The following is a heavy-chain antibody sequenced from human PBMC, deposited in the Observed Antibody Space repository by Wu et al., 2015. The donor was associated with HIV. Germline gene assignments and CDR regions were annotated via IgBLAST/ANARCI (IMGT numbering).Heavy chain of an antibody. CDR2: ISAYNGNT. CDR1: GDTFTSYG. Sequence: QVQLVQSGAEVKKPGASVKVSCKASGDTFTSYGYSWVRQAPGQGLEWMGWISAYNGNTKYTQKFQDRVTMSTDTSTSTAYMELRNLRSEDTAVYYCAKRYYRTSERVRKPVTTYVGGTYG. J-gene: IGHJ6*01. V-gene: IGHV1-18*04. CDR3: AKRYYRTSERVRKPVTTYVGGTYG. D-gene: IGHD1-26*01.